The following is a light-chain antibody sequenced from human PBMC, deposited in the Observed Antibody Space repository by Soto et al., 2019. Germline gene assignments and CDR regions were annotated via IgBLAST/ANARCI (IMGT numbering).Light chain of an antibody. Sequence: DIVMTQSPATLSVSPGERATLSCRASQCASSNLAWYQQKPAQGPRLLIYGAFTRATGIPARFSGSGSGTEFSLTISSLQSEDFAFYYWQQYNNWWTFGQGTKVEIK. J-gene: IGKJ1*01. CDR1: QCASSN. CDR3: QQYNNWWT. CDR2: GAF. V-gene: IGKV3-15*01.